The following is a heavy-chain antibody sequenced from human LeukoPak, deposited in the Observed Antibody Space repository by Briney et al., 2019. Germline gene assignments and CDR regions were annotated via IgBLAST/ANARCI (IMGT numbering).Heavy chain of an antibody. J-gene: IGHJ5*02. V-gene: IGHV4-59*01. Sequence: SETLSLTCTVSGGSINSYYWSWIRQPPGKGLEWIGYVYHSGSTNYNPSLKSRVTIPVDTSKNQFSLKLTFVTAADTAVYYCARAPYSSYWFDPWGQGTLVTVSS. CDR3: ARAPYSSYWFDP. CDR2: VYHSGST. D-gene: IGHD4-11*01. CDR1: GGSINSYY.